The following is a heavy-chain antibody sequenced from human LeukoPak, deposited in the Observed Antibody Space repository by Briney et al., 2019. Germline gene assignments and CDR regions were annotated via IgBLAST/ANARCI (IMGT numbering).Heavy chain of an antibody. CDR1: GFTFSSYG. Sequence: PGGSLRLSCAASGFTFSSYGMHWVRQAPGKGLEWVAFIRYDGSNKYYADSVKGRFTISRDNSKNTLYLQMNSLRAEDTAVYYCARLGLGFFDYWGQGTLVTVSS. V-gene: IGHV3-30*02. J-gene: IGHJ4*02. CDR2: IRYDGSNK. D-gene: IGHD6-19*01. CDR3: ARLGLGFFDY.